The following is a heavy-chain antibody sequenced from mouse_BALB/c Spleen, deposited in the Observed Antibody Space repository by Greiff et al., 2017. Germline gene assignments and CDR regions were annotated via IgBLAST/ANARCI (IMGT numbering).Heavy chain of an antibody. CDR1: GYAFTNYL. V-gene: IGHV1-54*01. J-gene: IGHJ4*01. D-gene: IGHD2-3*01. CDR2: INPGSGGT. Sequence: VQLQQSGAELVRPGTSVKVSCKASGYAFTNYLIEWVKQRPGQGLEWIGVINPGSGGTNYNEKFKGKATLTADKSSSTAYMQLSSLTSDDSAVYFCARGDGYYPYAMDYWGQGTSVTVSS. CDR3: ARGDGYYPYAMDY.